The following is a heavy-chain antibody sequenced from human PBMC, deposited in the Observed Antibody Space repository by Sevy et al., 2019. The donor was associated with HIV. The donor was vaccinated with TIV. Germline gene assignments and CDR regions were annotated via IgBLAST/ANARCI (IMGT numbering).Heavy chain of an antibody. Sequence: ASVKVSCKVSGHDLTELSMQWVRQAPGKGPEWMGGFDPDKGKTVYAQKFQGRVTVTEDISRDTVSMQLRSLKSEDTATYYCATLNPWGLWGQGTQVTVSS. J-gene: IGHJ4*02. CDR1: GHDLTELS. CDR3: ATLNPWGL. V-gene: IGHV1-24*01. CDR2: FDPDKGKT. D-gene: IGHD3-16*01.